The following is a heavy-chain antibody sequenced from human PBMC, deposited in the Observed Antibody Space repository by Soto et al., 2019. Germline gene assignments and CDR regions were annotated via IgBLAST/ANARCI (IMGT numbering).Heavy chain of an antibody. D-gene: IGHD3-10*01. J-gene: IGHJ5*02. CDR3: AHRRRVRCPPIPGWFDP. V-gene: IGHV2-5*02. CDR2: IYWDDDK. Sequence: QITLKESGPTLVKPTQTLTLTCTFSGFSLSTSGVGVGWIRQPPGKALEWLALIYWDDDKRYSPSLKSRLTITTDTSKNQVVLTSTTTDPVDPATYHCAHRRRVRCPPIPGWFDPLGQGTLVTFSS. CDR1: GFSLSTSGVG.